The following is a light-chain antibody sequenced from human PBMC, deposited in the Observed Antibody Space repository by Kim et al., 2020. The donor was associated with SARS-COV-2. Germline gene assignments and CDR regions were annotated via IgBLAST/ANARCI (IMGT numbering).Light chain of an antibody. Sequence: QSALTQPPSASGSPGQSVTISCTGTSSDVGGYNYVSWYQQHPGKAPKLMIYEVSKRPSGVPDRFSGSKSGNTASLTISGLQPEDEADYYCCSYAGSYTVVFGGGTQLTVL. CDR3: CSYAGSYTVV. CDR2: EVS. CDR1: SSDVGGYNY. J-gene: IGLJ2*01. V-gene: IGLV2-8*01.